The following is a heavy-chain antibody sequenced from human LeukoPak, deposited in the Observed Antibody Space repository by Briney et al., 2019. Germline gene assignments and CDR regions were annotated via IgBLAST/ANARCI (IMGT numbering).Heavy chain of an antibody. J-gene: IGHJ4*02. CDR3: ARDMRTYDSSGYYNAPFDY. CDR1: GGSISSYY. V-gene: IGHV4-59*12. CDR2: IYYSGST. Sequence: SETLSLTCTVSGGSISSYYWSWIRQPPGKGLEWIGYIYYSGSTNYNPSLKSRVTISVDTSKNQFSLKLSSVTAADTAVYYCARDMRTYDSSGYYNAPFDYWGQGTLVTVSS. D-gene: IGHD3-22*01.